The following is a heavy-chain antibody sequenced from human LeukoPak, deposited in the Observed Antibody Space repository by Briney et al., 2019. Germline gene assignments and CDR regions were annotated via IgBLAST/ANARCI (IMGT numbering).Heavy chain of an antibody. CDR2: IYHSGST. D-gene: IGHD3-10*01. CDR1: GYSISSDYY. CDR3: AREGAYYYGSGSNDYYMDV. Sequence: SETLSLTCTVSGYSISSDYYWGWIRQPPGKGLEWIGSIYHSGSTYYNPSLKSRVTLSVDTPKNQFSLKLSSVTAADTAVFYCAREGAYYYGSGSNDYYMDVWGKGTTVTVSS. J-gene: IGHJ6*03. V-gene: IGHV4-38-2*02.